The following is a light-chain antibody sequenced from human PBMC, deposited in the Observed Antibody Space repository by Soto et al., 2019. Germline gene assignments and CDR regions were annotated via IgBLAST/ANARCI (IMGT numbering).Light chain of an antibody. CDR3: QQYNTYSLFT. CDR1: QSISSW. Sequence: DIQMTQSPSSLSASVGDRVTITCRASQSISSWLAWYQQKPGKAPKLLIYDASSLESGVPSRFSGSGSGTEFTLTISSLQPDDFATYYCQQYNTYSLFTFGPGTKVDLK. J-gene: IGKJ3*01. CDR2: DAS. V-gene: IGKV1-5*01.